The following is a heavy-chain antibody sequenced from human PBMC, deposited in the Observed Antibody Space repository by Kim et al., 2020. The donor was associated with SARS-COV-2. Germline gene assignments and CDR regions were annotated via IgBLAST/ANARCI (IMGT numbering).Heavy chain of an antibody. CDR3: AILSSGWVDY. J-gene: IGHJ4*02. V-gene: IGHV4-59*13. CDR1: GGSISSYY. CDR2: IYYSGST. D-gene: IGHD6-19*01. Sequence: SETLSLTCTVSGGSISSYYWSWIRQPPGKGLEWIGYIYYSGSTNYNPSLKSRVTISVDTSKNQFSLKLSSVTAADTAVYYCAILSSGWVDYWGQGTLVTVSS.